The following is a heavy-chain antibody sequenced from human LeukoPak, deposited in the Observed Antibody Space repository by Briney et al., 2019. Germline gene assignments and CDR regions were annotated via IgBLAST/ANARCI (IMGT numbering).Heavy chain of an antibody. CDR1: GFSFDDYG. J-gene: IGHJ4*02. Sequence: GGSLKLSCAASGFSFDDYGMSWVRQAPGKGLEWVSGINWNGGSTGYADSVKGRFTISRDNAKNSLYLQMNSLRAEDTALYYCARGTSDARYYFDYWGQGILVTVSS. CDR2: INWNGGST. CDR3: ARGTSDARYYFDY. V-gene: IGHV3-20*04. D-gene: IGHD1-1*01.